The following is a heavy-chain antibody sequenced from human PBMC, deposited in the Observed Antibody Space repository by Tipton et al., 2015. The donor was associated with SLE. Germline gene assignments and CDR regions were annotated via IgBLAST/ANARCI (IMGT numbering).Heavy chain of an antibody. J-gene: IGHJ4*02. V-gene: IGHV3-15*01. D-gene: IGHD2-21*01. CDR1: GFTFSNAW. Sequence: VQLVQSGGGLVKPGGSLRLSCAASGFTFSNAWMSWVRQAPGKGLEWVGRIKSETDGATADYAAPVKGRFTISRDDSKSTLHLQVNSLITEDTAVYYCATRDRRSGHLAYWGQGTLVTVSS. CDR2: IKSETDGATA. CDR3: ATRDRRSGHLAY.